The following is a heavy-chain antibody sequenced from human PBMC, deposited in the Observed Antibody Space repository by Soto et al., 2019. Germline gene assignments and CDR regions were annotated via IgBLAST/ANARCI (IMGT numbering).Heavy chain of an antibody. V-gene: IGHV1-69*02. CDR3: ATLADSSSWYLVDY. CDR1: GGTFSSYT. CDR2: IIPILGIA. Sequence: QVQLVQSGAEVKKPGSSVKVSCKASGGTFSSYTISWVRQAPGQGLEWMGRIIPILGIANYAQKFQGRVTITADKSTSTAYMELSSLRSEDTAVYYCATLADSSSWYLVDYWGQGTLVTVSS. D-gene: IGHD6-13*01. J-gene: IGHJ4*02.